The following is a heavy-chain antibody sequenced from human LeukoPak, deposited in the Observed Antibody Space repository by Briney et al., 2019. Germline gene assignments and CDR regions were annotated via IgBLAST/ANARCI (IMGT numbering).Heavy chain of an antibody. CDR2: INHSGST. CDR1: GGSFSGYD. V-gene: IGHV4-34*01. D-gene: IGHD5-18*01. Sequence: SETLSLTCAVYGGSFSGYDWSWIRQPPGKGLEWIGEINHSGSTNYNPSLKSRVTISVDTSKNQFSLKLSSVTAADTAVYYCARDGYSYGYGYWGQGTLVTVSS. CDR3: ARDGYSYGYGY. J-gene: IGHJ4*02.